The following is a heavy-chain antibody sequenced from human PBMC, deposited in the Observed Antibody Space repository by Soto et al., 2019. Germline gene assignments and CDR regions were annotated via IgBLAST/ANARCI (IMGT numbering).Heavy chain of an antibody. CDR1: GYTFTSYY. CDR2: INPSGGST. CDR3: ARAPSMGVGATWFDP. J-gene: IGHJ5*02. Sequence: ASVKVSCKASGYTFTSYYMHWVRQAPGQGLEWMGIINPSGGSTSYAQKFQGRVTMTRDTSTSTVYMELSSLRSEDTAVYYCARAPSMGVGATWFDPWGQGTLVTVSS. D-gene: IGHD1-26*01. V-gene: IGHV1-46*01.